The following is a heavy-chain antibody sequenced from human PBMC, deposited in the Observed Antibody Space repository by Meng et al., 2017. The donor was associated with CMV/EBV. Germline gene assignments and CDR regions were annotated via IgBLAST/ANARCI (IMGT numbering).Heavy chain of an antibody. CDR2: SSAYNGNT. J-gene: IGHJ4*02. V-gene: IGHV1-18*01. D-gene: IGHD3-10*01. CDR3: ARAWVGEEYYFDY. Sequence: VQLVLSGAEVKKPGASVKFSWKASGYTFTCDGISWVRQDPGRGREWMGWSSAYNGNTNYAQKLQGRVTMTTDTSTSTAYMELRSLRSDDTAVYYCARAWVGEEYYFDYWGQGTLVTVSS. CDR1: GYTFTCDG.